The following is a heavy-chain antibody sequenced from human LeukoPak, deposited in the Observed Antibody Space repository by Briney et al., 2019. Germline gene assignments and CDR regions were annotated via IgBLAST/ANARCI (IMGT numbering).Heavy chain of an antibody. CDR1: GFTFSSYS. CDR3: ARDLGQYYYYYMDV. V-gene: IGHV3-21*01. D-gene: IGHD3-16*01. Sequence: GGSLRLSCAASGFTFSSYSMNWVRQAPGKGLEWVSSISSSSSYIYYADSVKGRFTISRDNAKNSLYLQMNSLRADDTAVYYCARDLGQYYYYYMDVWGKGTSVTVSS. J-gene: IGHJ6*03. CDR2: ISSSSSYI.